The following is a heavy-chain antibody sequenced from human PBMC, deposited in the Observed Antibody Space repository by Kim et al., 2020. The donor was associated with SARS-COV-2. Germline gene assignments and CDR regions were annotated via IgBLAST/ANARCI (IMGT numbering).Heavy chain of an antibody. CDR2: IIPIFGTA. Sequence: SVKVSCKASGGTFSTYAITWVRQAPGQGLEWMGGIIPIFGTANYAQKFQGRVTITADESTSTAYMELSSLRSEDTAVYYCARDYGSGSYYTFDYWGQGTLVTVSS. V-gene: IGHV1-69*13. D-gene: IGHD3-10*01. CDR3: ARDYGSGSYYTFDY. J-gene: IGHJ4*02. CDR1: GGTFSTYA.